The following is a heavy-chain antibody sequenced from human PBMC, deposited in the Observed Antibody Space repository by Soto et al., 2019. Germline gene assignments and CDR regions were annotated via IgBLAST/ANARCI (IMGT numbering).Heavy chain of an antibody. Sequence: SQTLSLTCAVYGGSFSDYYWKWIRQPPGKGLEWIGEINHSGSTNYNPSLKSRFTISVDTSKNQFSLKLSSVTAADTATYYCARGLGSWHHNWFDPWGQGTLVTVSS. CDR2: INHSGST. D-gene: IGHD6-13*01. CDR3: ARGLGSWHHNWFDP. V-gene: IGHV4-34*01. CDR1: GGSFSDYY. J-gene: IGHJ5*02.